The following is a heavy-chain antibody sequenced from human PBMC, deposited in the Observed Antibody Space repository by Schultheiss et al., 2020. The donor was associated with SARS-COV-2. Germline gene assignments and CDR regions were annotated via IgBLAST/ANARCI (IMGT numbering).Heavy chain of an antibody. V-gene: IGHV4-4*02. CDR3: ARASAITMIVVVNDAFDI. J-gene: IGHJ3*02. D-gene: IGHD3-22*01. CDR2: IYHSGST. Sequence: SETLSLTCAVSGGSISSSNWWSWVRQPPGKGLEWIGEIYHSGSTNYNPSLKSRVTISLDKSKNQFSLKLSSVTAADTAVYYCARASAITMIVVVNDAFDIWGQGTMVTVSS. CDR1: GGSISSSNW.